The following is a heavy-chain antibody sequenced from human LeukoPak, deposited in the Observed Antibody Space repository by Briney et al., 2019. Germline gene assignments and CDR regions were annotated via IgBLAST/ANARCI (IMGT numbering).Heavy chain of an antibody. J-gene: IGHJ4*02. D-gene: IGHD5-24*01. CDR2: INSDGGST. CDR1: GFTFSSCW. CDR3: ARRIQGMAPYYFDY. Sequence: GGSLRLSCTASGFTFSSCWMHWVRQAPGKGLVWVSRINSDGGSTSYADSVKGRFTISRDNAKNTLYLQMNSLRAEDTAVYYCARRIQGMAPYYFDYWGEGTLVTVSS. V-gene: IGHV3-74*01.